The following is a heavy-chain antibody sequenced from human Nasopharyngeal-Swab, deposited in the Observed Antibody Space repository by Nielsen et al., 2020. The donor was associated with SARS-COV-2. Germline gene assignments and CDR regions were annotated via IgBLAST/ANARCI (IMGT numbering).Heavy chain of an antibody. Sequence: GGSLRLSCATSGFTFSSYAMSWVRQAPGKGLEWVSGISFGGVTTYYADSVKGRFTISRDNSKNTLYLQMNRLRAEDTAVYYCAKDESGYTGTYGALDIWGQGTMVTVSS. J-gene: IGHJ3*02. CDR1: GFTFSSYA. D-gene: IGHD1-26*01. CDR2: ISFGGVTT. V-gene: IGHV3-23*01. CDR3: AKDESGYTGTYGALDI.